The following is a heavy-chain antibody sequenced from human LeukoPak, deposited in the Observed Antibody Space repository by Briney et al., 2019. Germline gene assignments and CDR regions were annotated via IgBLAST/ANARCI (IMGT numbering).Heavy chain of an antibody. D-gene: IGHD3-10*01. CDR2: ISGSGGST. V-gene: IGHV3-23*01. J-gene: IGHJ6*03. CDR1: GFTFSSYA. CDR3: AKDVLLTYYYGSATMDV. Sequence: GGSLRLSCAASGFTFSSYAMSWVRQAPGKGLEWVSAISGSGGSTYYADSVKGRFTISRDNSKNTLYLQMNSLRAEDTAVYYCAKDVLLTYYYGSATMDVWGKGTTVTVSS.